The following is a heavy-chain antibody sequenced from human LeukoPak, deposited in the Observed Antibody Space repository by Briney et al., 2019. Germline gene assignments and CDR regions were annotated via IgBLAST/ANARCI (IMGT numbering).Heavy chain of an antibody. D-gene: IGHD6-13*01. J-gene: IGHJ4*02. Sequence: ASVKVSCKASGYTFTSYGISCVRQAPGQGLEWMGWINAYNGNTNYAQKLQGRVTMTTDTSTSTAYMELRSLRSDDTAVYYCARDLGHSSSAGFDYWGQGTLVTVSS. CDR1: GYTFTSYG. CDR2: INAYNGNT. CDR3: ARDLGHSSSAGFDY. V-gene: IGHV1-18*01.